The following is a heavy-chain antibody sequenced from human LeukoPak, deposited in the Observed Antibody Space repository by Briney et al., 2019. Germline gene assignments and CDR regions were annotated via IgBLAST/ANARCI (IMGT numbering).Heavy chain of an antibody. D-gene: IGHD6-6*01. J-gene: IGHJ4*02. CDR1: GFTFDDYA. Sequence: SLRLSCAASGFTFDDYAMHWVRQAPGKGLEWVSGISWNSGSIGYADSVKGRFTISRDNAKNSLYLQMNSLRAEDTALYYCAKGTYSSSADFDYWGQGTLVTVSS. CDR2: ISWNSGSI. V-gene: IGHV3-9*01. CDR3: AKGTYSSSADFDY.